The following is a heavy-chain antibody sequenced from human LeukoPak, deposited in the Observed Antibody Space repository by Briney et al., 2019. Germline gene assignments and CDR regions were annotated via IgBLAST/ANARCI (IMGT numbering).Heavy chain of an antibody. CDR1: GGSISSGGYS. CDR3: AGGSDYYDRSGYGYFDY. Sequence: KPSETLSLTCAVSGGSISSGGYSWSWIRQPPGKGLEWIGYIYHSGSTYYNPSLKSRVTISVDRSKNQFYLKLSSVTAADTAVYYCAGGSDYYDRSGYGYFDYWGQGTLVTVSS. V-gene: IGHV4-30-2*01. CDR2: IYHSGST. J-gene: IGHJ4*02. D-gene: IGHD3-22*01.